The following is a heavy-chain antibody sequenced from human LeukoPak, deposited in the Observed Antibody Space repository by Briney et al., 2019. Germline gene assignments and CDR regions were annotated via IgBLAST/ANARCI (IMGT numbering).Heavy chain of an antibody. CDR3: ARGDDILTGYYLFDY. J-gene: IGHJ4*02. D-gene: IGHD3-9*01. CDR2: ISSSGSTI. Sequence: GGSPRLSCAASGFTFSSYEMNWVRQAPGKGLEWVSYISSSGSTIYYADSVKGRFTISRDNAKNSLYLQMNSLRAEDTAVYYCARGDDILTGYYLFDYWGQGTLVTVSS. V-gene: IGHV3-48*03. CDR1: GFTFSSYE.